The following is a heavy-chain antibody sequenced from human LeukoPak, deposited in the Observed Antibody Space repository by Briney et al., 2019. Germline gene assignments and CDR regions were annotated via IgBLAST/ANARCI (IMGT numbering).Heavy chain of an antibody. CDR2: IIPIFGTA. Sequence: SVKVSCKASGGTFSSYAISWVRQAPGQGLEWMGGIIPIFGTANYAQKLQGRVTMTTDTSTSTAYMELRSLRSDDTAVYYCARATLATPNVDYWGQGTLVTVSS. V-gene: IGHV1-69*05. J-gene: IGHJ4*02. D-gene: IGHD4/OR15-4a*01. CDR1: GGTFSSYA. CDR3: ARATLATPNVDY.